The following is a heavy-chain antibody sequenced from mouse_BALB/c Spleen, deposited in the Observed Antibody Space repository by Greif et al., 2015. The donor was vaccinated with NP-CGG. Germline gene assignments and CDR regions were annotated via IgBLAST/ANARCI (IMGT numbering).Heavy chain of an antibody. V-gene: IGHV5-6-2*01. CDR2: INSNGGST. J-gene: IGHJ1*01. Sequence: EVKLEESGGGLVKLGGSLKLSCAASGFTFSSYYMSWVRQTPEKRLELVAAINSNGGSTYYPDTVKGRFTISRDNAKNTLYLQMSSLKSEDTALYYCARPDYGYFDVWGAGTTVTVSS. CDR1: GFTFSSYY. CDR3: ARPDYGYFDV.